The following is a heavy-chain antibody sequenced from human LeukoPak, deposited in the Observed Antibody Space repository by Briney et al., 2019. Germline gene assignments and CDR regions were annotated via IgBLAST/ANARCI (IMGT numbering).Heavy chain of an antibody. CDR3: ARERGSCSSASCCTSDAFDI. J-gene: IGHJ3*02. Sequence: ASVKVSCKASGYIFSAYYMHWVRQAPGQGLEWMGWINPNSGGTNYAQKFQGRVTMTRDTSISIAYMELSRVRSDDTAVYYCARERGSCSSASCCTSDAFDIWGQGTMVTVSS. V-gene: IGHV1-2*02. D-gene: IGHD2-2*02. CDR2: INPNSGGT. CDR1: GYIFSAYY.